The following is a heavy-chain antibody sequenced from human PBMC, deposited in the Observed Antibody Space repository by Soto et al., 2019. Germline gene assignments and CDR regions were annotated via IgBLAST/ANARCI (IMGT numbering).Heavy chain of an antibody. J-gene: IGHJ4*02. D-gene: IGHD2-15*01. CDR1: GYTFTIYH. V-gene: IGHV1-18*01. Sequence: GASVKVSCKASGYTFTIYHISWVRQAPGQGLEWMGWISAYNGNTNYAQKLQGRVTMTTDTSTSTAYMDLRSLRSEDTAVYYCARDILFDYWGQGTLVTVSS. CDR2: ISAYNGNT. CDR3: ARDILFDY.